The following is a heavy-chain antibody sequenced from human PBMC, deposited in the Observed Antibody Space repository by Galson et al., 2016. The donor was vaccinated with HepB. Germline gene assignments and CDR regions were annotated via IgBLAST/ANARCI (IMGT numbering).Heavy chain of an antibody. D-gene: IGHD3-10*01. CDR2: ISYDASDK. V-gene: IGHV3-30*09. CDR1: GFTFSSYP. Sequence: SLRLSCAVSGFTFSSYPMHWVRQAPGKGLEWMAGISYDASDKYYADSVKGRIAISRDKSTNTLYLQMTGLSGEDTAVYYCAGPRMVRGLIEGNDFHYWGQGTLVTVSS. J-gene: IGHJ4*02. CDR3: AGPRMVRGLIEGNDFHY.